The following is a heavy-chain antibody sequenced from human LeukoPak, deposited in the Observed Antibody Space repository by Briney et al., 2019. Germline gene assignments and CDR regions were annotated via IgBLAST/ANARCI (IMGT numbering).Heavy chain of an antibody. CDR2: MNPNGGNT. D-gene: IGHD2-2*01. CDR1: GYTFTSYD. V-gene: IGHV1-8*01. CDR3: ARGSYCSSTSCHNWFDP. Sequence: GASVKVSCKASGYTFTSYDINWVRQATGQGLEWMGWMNPNGGNTGYAQKFQGRVTMTRNTSISTAYMELSSLRSEDTAVYYCARGSYCSSTSCHNWFDPWGQGTLVTVSS. J-gene: IGHJ5*02.